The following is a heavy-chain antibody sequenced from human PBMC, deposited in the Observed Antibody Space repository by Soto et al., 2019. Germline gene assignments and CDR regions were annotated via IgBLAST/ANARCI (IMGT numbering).Heavy chain of an antibody. CDR2: IYYSGST. V-gene: IGHV4-31*03. D-gene: IGHD4-4*01. Sequence: PSETLSLTCTVSGGSISSGGYYWSWLRQHPGKGLEWIGYIYYSGSTYYNPSLKSRVTISVDTSKNQFSLKLSSVTAADTAVYYCARGWARDGYSNDFDYWGQGTLVTVSS. CDR1: GGSISSGGYY. CDR3: ARGWARDGYSNDFDY. J-gene: IGHJ4*02.